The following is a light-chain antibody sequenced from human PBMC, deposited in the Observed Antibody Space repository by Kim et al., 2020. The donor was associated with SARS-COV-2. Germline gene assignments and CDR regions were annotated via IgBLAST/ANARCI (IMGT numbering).Light chain of an antibody. J-gene: IGLJ2*01. Sequence: SYELTQPPSVSVSPGQTASITCSGDKLGDKYACWYQQKPGQSPVLVIYQDSKRPSGIPERFSGSNSGNTATLTISGTQAREEADYYCQAWDSSTADVVFG. CDR1: KLGDKY. CDR2: QDS. CDR3: QAWDSSTADVV. V-gene: IGLV3-1*01.